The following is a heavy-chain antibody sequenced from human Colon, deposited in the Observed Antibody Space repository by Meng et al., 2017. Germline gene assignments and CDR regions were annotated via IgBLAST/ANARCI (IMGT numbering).Heavy chain of an antibody. CDR3: TTWYGEY. V-gene: IGHV6-1*01. Sequence: QVQLQPSGPGLVKPPPTLSPTCAISGDSVSSNRALWHWVRQSPSRGLEWLGQTYYRSEWQNHYGVSVKSRITINADTSRNHFSLHLNSVTPEDTAVYYCTTWYGEYWGQGTLVTVSS. CDR1: GDSVSSNRAL. CDR2: TYYRSEWQN. D-gene: IGHD3-10*01. J-gene: IGHJ4*02.